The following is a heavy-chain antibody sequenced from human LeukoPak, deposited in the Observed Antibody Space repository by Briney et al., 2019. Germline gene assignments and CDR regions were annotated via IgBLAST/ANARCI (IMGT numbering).Heavy chain of an antibody. D-gene: IGHD6-6*01. CDR1: GFTLRNYW. CDR3: ARYSSSSGGASYYLDY. V-gene: IGHV3-74*01. CDR2: ISGDGSVT. Sequence: GGSLRLSCTASGFTLRNYWMHWVCQVPGKRLVWVSRISGDGSVTNYADSVQGRFTISRDNAKNILYLQIDSLRSEDTAVYYCARYSSSSGGASYYLDYWGHGTLVTVSS. J-gene: IGHJ4*01.